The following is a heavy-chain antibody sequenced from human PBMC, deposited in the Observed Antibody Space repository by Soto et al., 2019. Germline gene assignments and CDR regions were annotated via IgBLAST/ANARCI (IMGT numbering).Heavy chain of an antibody. Sequence: SSETLYLTCTASGDTVSSGDYYWTWIHQPPGKGLEWIGYIYYSGSTYYNPSLKSRVTISVDTSKIQFSLKLSSVTAADTAVYYCARDVDSYYDSRFDYRGQGTLGTVSS. CDR3: ARDVDSYYDSRFDY. CDR2: IYYSGST. J-gene: IGHJ4*02. D-gene: IGHD3-22*01. V-gene: IGHV4-30-4*01. CDR1: GDTVSSGDYY.